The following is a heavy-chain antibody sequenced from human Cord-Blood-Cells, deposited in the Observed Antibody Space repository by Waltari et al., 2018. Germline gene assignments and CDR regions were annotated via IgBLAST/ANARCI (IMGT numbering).Heavy chain of an antibody. CDR2: FDPEDGET. D-gene: IGHD3-10*01. J-gene: IGHJ4*02. CDR1: GYTLTELS. Sequence: QVQLVQSGAEVKKPGASVKVSCKVSGYTLTELSMHWVRQAPGKGLEWMGGFDPEDGETIYAQKFQGRVTMTEDISTDTAYMELSSLRSEDTAVYYCATAYYYGSGSYYNFDYWGQGTLVTVSS. CDR3: ATAYYYGSGSYYNFDY. V-gene: IGHV1-24*01.